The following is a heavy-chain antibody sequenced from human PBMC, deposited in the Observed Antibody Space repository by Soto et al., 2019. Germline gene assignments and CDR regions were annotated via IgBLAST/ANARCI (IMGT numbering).Heavy chain of an antibody. D-gene: IGHD1-1*01. J-gene: IGHJ5*02. Sequence: QVQLVQSGAVVQRPGASVKVSCRASGYAFGDYDISWVRQAPGQGLEWMGWMNPNSANTGYAQKVQGRVSMTRDMSISTAYMELSRLRPEDTAIYYCARMATYGTLNWFDPWGQGALVTVSS. CDR2: MNPNSANT. CDR3: ARMATYGTLNWFDP. CDR1: GYAFGDYD. V-gene: IGHV1-8*01.